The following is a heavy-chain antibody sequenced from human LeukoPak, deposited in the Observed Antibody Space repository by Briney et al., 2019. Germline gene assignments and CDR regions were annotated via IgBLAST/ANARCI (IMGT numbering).Heavy chain of an antibody. CDR3: ARGRTYYYGSGSYRFEYFQH. J-gene: IGHJ1*01. V-gene: IGHV4-34*01. D-gene: IGHD3-10*01. Sequence: SETLPLTCAVYGGSFSGYYWSWIRQPPGKGLEWIGEINHSGSTNYNPSLKSRVTISVDTSKNQFSLKLSSVTAADTAVYYCARGRTYYYGSGSYRFEYFQHWGQGTLVTVSS. CDR2: INHSGST. CDR1: GGSFSGYY.